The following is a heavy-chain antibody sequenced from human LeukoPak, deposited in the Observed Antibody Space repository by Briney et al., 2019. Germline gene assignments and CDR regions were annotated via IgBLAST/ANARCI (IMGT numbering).Heavy chain of an antibody. D-gene: IGHD3-16*02. CDR2: ISSRNSQT. CDR3: ARVKLRLGELSIYRSLFDY. V-gene: IGHV3-23*01. Sequence: PGGSLRLSCAASGFTFDNYAMSWVRQAPGKGLEWVSSISSRNSQTNYAESVKGRFTISRDNSNNMVHLQMNSLRAEDTAVYYCARVKLRLGELSIYRSLFDYWGQGSLVTVSS. J-gene: IGHJ4*02. CDR1: GFTFDNYA.